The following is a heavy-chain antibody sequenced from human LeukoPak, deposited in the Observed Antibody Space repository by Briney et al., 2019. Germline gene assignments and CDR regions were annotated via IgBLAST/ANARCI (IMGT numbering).Heavy chain of an antibody. CDR2: ISSSSSYI. Sequence: GGSLRLSCAASGFTFSSYSMNWVRQAPGKGLEWVSSISSSSSYIYYADSVKGRFTISRDNAKSTLYLQMNSLRAEDTAVYCCARHTGYSSSWSQNWGQGTLVTVSS. V-gene: IGHV3-21*01. J-gene: IGHJ4*02. D-gene: IGHD6-13*01. CDR1: GFTFSSYS. CDR3: ARHTGYSSSWSQN.